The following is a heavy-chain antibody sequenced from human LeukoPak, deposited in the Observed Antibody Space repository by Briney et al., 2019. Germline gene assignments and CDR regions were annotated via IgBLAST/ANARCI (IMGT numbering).Heavy chain of an antibody. CDR3: ARENGYCSGGSCTDYNWFDP. CDR1: GGSISSSNW. Sequence: SDTLSLTCAVSGGSISSSNWWSWVRRPPGKGLEWIGEIYHSGSTKYNPSLKSRVTISVDTSKNQFSLKLSSVTAADTAVYYCARENGYCSGGSCTDYNWFDPWGQGTLVTVSS. V-gene: IGHV4-4*02. CDR2: IYHSGST. D-gene: IGHD2-15*01. J-gene: IGHJ5*02.